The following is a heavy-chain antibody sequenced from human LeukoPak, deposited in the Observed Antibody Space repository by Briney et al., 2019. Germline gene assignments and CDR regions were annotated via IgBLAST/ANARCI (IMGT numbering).Heavy chain of an antibody. CDR2: IYYSGST. CDR1: GGSISSYY. CDR3: ARHDAGGPFDY. V-gene: IGHV4-59*08. J-gene: IGHJ4*02. D-gene: IGHD2-15*01. Sequence: PSETLSLTCTVSGGSISSYYWSWIRQPPGKGLEWIGYIYYSGSTNYNPSLKSRVTISVDTSKNQFSLKLSSVTAADTAVYYCARHDAGGPFDYWGQGTLVTVSS.